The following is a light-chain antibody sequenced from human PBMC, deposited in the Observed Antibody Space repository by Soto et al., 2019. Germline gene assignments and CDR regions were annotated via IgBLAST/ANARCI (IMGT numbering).Light chain of an antibody. Sequence: QSVLTQPRSVSGSPGQSVTISCTGTSSDVGGYNYVSWYQQHPGKAPKLMIYDVSKRPSGVPDRFSGSKSGNTAFLTISGLQAEDEAEYYCCSYAGCYSVLFGGGTKLTVL. J-gene: IGLJ2*01. CDR1: SSDVGGYNY. V-gene: IGLV2-11*01. CDR2: DVS. CDR3: CSYAGCYSVL.